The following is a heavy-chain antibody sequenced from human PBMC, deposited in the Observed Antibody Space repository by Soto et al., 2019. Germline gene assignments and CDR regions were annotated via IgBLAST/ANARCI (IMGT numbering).Heavy chain of an antibody. D-gene: IGHD2-15*01. CDR2: ITGSGDDT. Sequence: EVQLVESGGGLVKPGGSLRLSCAASGFTFSSYSMNWVRQAPGKGLEWVSGITGSGDDTFYIDSVKGRFTISRDNPKNPGYLQIITRKAEDTAIGFGSEVLCAGCRGEDGLWGQGILVTVSS. CDR1: GFTFSSYS. V-gene: IGHV3-21*04. J-gene: IGHJ4*02. CDR3: SEVLCAGCRGEDGL.